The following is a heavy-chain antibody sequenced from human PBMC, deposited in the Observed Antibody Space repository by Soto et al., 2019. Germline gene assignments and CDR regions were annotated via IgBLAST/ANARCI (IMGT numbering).Heavy chain of an antibody. V-gene: IGHV3-15*01. Sequence: PGGSLRLSCAASGFTFSNAWMSWVRQAPGKGLEWVGRIKSKTDGGTTDYAAPVKGRFTISRDDSKNTLYLQMNSLKTEDTALYYCTTDPEQWLGTNWFDPWGQGTLVTVSS. CDR1: GFTFSNAW. CDR3: TTDPEQWLGTNWFDP. J-gene: IGHJ5*02. D-gene: IGHD6-19*01. CDR2: IKSKTDGGTT.